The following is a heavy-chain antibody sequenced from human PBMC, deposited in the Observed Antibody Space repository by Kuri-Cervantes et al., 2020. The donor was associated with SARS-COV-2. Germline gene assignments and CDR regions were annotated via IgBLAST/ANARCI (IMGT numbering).Heavy chain of an antibody. CDR3: ARQHLGYYMDV. CDR1: GGSISSYY. Sequence: SETLSLTCTVSGGSISSYYSSWVRQPPGKGLECIGYIYCSEITNYNPSLKSRVSISVDTSRNQFSLKVSSVTAADTAVYSCARQHLGYYMDVWGKGTTVTVSS. J-gene: IGHJ6*03. V-gene: IGHV4-59*08. CDR2: IYCSEIT.